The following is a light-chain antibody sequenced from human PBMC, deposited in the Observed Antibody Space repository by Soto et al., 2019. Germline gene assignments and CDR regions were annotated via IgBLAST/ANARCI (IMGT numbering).Light chain of an antibody. J-gene: IGLJ2*01. V-gene: IGLV1-47*01. Sequence: QSVLTQPPSASGTPGQRVTISYSGSSSNIGSNYVYWYQQLPGTAPKLLIYRDDQRPSGVPDRFSGSKSGTSASLAISGLRSEDEADYHCAAWDDSQSVVFGGGTKLTVL. CDR3: AAWDDSQSVV. CDR2: RDD. CDR1: SSNIGSNY.